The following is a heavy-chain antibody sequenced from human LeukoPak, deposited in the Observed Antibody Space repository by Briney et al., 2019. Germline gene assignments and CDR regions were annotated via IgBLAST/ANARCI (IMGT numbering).Heavy chain of an antibody. CDR1: GFAFSSYG. CDR3: AKSTTVTQRGYFDY. D-gene: IGHD4-17*01. Sequence: PGRSLRLSCAASGFAFSSYGMDWVRQAPAKGLEWVAIISYDGSNKYYADSVKGRFTISRDNSKNTLYLQMNSLRAEDTAVYYCAKSTTVTQRGYFDYWCQGTLVTVSS. V-gene: IGHV3-30*18. J-gene: IGHJ4*02. CDR2: ISYDGSNK.